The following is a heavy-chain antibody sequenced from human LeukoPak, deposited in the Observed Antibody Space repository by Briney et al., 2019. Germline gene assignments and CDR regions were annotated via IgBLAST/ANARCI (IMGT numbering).Heavy chain of an antibody. CDR2: IYYSGST. CDR3: ARVCRSLLFDY. J-gene: IGHJ4*02. CDR1: GGSISSYY. Sequence: SETLSLTCTVSGGSISSYYWSWIRQPPGKGLEWIGYIYYSGSTNYNPSLKSRVTISVDTSKNQFSLKLSSVTAADTAVYYCARVCRSLLFDYWGQGTLVTVSS. D-gene: IGHD5/OR15-5a*01. V-gene: IGHV4-59*12.